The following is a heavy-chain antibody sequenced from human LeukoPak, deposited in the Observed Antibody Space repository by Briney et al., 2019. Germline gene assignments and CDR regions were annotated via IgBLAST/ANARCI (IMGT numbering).Heavy chain of an antibody. D-gene: IGHD6-19*01. CDR2: INAGSGNT. J-gene: IGHJ3*02. V-gene: IGHV1-3*01. CDR1: GYTFTSYA. Sequence: GASVKVSCKASGYTFTSYAMHWVRQAPGQRLEWMGWINAGSGNTKYSQKFQGRVTITRDTSASTAYMELSSLRSEDTAVYYCARVDGYSSGWYGGHAFDIWGQGTMVTVSS. CDR3: ARVDGYSSGWYGGHAFDI.